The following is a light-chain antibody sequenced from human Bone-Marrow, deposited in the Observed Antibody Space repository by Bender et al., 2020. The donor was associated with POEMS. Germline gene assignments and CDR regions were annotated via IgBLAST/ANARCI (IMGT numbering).Light chain of an antibody. J-gene: IGLJ3*02. V-gene: IGLV1-44*01. CDR3: AAWEDSLNGWV. CDR1: SSNIGTNP. Sequence: QSVLTQPPSASGTPGQRVTISCSGSSSNIGTNPVNWYQQLPGTAPKPLIYINNQRPSGFPDRFSGSKSGTSASLAISGLQSEDEADYYCAAWEDSLNGWVFGGGTKLTVL. CDR2: INN.